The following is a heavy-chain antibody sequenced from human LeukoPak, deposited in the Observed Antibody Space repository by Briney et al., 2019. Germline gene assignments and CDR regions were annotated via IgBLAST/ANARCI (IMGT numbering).Heavy chain of an antibody. CDR1: GFTFSSYA. CDR2: ISGSGGST. J-gene: IGHJ4*02. V-gene: IGHV3-23*01. CDR3: ARFSGSFSD. D-gene: IGHD1-26*01. Sequence: GGSLRLSCAASGFTFSSYAMNWVRQAPGKGLEWVSSISGSGGSTHYADSVKGRFTISRDNSKNTLYLQMNSLRAEDTAIYYCARFSGSFSDWGQGTLVTVSS.